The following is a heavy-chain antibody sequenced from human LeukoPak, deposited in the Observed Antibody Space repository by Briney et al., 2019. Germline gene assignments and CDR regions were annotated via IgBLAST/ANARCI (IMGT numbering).Heavy chain of an antibody. J-gene: IGHJ4*02. CDR2: IIPIFGTA. V-gene: IGHV1-69*13. Sequence: VASVKVSCKASGGTFSSYAISWVRQAPGQGLEWMGGIIPIFGTANYAQKFQGRVTITAGESTSTAYMELSSLRSEDTAVYYCARAVSGYDPGYFDYWGQGTLVTVSS. D-gene: IGHD5-12*01. CDR3: ARAVSGYDPGYFDY. CDR1: GGTFSSYA.